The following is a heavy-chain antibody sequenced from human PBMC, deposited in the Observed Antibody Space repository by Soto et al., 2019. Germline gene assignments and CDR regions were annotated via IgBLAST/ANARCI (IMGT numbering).Heavy chain of an antibody. J-gene: IGHJ6*02. CDR1: GGSFSCYY. CDR3: ARVDGDYSFYYYYGMDV. Sequence: SETLSLTCAVYGGSFSCYYWSWIRQPPGKGLEWIGEINHSGSTNYNPSLKSRVTISVDTSKNQFSLKLSSVTAADTAVYYCARVDGDYSFYYYYGMDVWGQGTTVTVSS. D-gene: IGHD4-17*01. CDR2: INHSGST. V-gene: IGHV4-34*01.